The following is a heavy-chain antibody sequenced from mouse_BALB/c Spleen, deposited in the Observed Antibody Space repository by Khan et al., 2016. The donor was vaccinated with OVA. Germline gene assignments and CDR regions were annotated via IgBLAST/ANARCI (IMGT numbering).Heavy chain of an antibody. J-gene: IGHJ4*01. CDR2: IWAGGST. D-gene: IGHD2-4*01. CDR1: GFSLTSYG. CDR3: ARYYDTSYAMDY. Sequence: QVQLKQSGPGLVAPSQSLSITCTVSGFSLTSYGVNWVRQPPGKGLEWLGVIWAGGSTNYNSALMSRVRLSKDISKSQVFCKMNSRQTDDTAIDYCARYYDTSYAMDYWGQGTSVTVSS. V-gene: IGHV2-9*02.